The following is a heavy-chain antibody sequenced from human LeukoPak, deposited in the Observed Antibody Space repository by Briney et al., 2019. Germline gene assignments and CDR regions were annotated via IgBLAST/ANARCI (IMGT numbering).Heavy chain of an antibody. Sequence: GGSLRLSCAVSGLTFNTYAMNWVRQAPGKGLEWVSGISDSGRDTYYSDSVKGRFSISRDNSKSTVYLQMNSLRAEDTALYFCATGCVGSPSCFTTGYDHWGQGTLVTVSS. CDR1: GLTFNTYA. D-gene: IGHD1-26*01. J-gene: IGHJ4*02. V-gene: IGHV3-23*01. CDR3: ATGCVGSPSCFTTGYDH. CDR2: ISDSGRDT.